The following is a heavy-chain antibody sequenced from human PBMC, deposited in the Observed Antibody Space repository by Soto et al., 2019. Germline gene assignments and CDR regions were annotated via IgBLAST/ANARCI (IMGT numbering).Heavy chain of an antibody. Sequence: SETLSLTCTVSGGSISSYYWSWIRQPPGKGLEWIGYIYYSGSTNYNPSLKSRVTISVDTSKNQFSLKLSSVTAADTAVYYCAGDKNVYARGYYYGMDVWGQGTTVTVSS. CDR1: GGSISSYY. CDR3: AGDKNVYARGYYYGMDV. V-gene: IGHV4-59*01. D-gene: IGHD2-8*01. CDR2: IYYSGST. J-gene: IGHJ6*02.